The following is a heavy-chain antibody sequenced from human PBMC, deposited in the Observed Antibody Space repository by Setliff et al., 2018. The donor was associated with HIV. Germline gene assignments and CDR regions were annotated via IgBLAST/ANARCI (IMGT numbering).Heavy chain of an antibody. V-gene: IGHV3-74*01. CDR1: GFTFNRYW. D-gene: IGHD6-6*01. CDR3: VRDHHIVARYFDN. CDR2: INSDGTII. Sequence: GGSLRFSCAASGFTFNRYWMHWVRQAPGQGLVWVSGINSDGTIINYADSVKGRFTISRDNARNTLSLQMNSLGAEDTAMYYCVRDHHIVARYFDNWGQGTLVTVSS. J-gene: IGHJ4*02.